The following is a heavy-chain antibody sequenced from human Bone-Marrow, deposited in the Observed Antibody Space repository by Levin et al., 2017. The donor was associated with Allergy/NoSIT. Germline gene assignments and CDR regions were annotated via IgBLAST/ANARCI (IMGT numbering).Heavy chain of an antibody. V-gene: IGHV3-43*01. CDR2: ISRDGRAT. D-gene: IGHD5-12*01. J-gene: IGHJ4*02. Sequence: GGSLRLSCAASGFKFDDYSMHWVRQAPGKGLEWVSLISRDGRATHYADSTKGRFTASRDNSKNSLYLQMNSLTTEDTAFYYCAKDSHFGYKGNWNSALQYWGPGTLVTVSS. CDR1: GFKFDDYS. CDR3: AKDSHFGYKGNWNSALQY.